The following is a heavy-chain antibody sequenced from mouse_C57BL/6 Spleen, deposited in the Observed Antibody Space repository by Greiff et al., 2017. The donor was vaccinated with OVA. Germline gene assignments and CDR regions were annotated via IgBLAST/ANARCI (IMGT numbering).Heavy chain of an antibody. J-gene: IGHJ2*01. CDR3: VRQGYYGSSYVGEGYYFDY. Sequence: EVKVVESGGGLVQPKGSLKLSCAASGFSFNTYAMNWVRQAPGRGLEWVARIRSKSNNYATYYADSVKDRFTISRDDSESMLYLQMNNLKTEDTAMYYCVRQGYYGSSYVGEGYYFDYWGQGTTLTVSS. V-gene: IGHV10-1*01. D-gene: IGHD1-1*01. CDR1: GFSFNTYA. CDR2: IRSKSNNYAT.